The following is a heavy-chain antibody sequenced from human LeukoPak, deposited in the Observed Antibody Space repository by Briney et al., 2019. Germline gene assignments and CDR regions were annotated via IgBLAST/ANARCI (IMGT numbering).Heavy chain of an antibody. J-gene: IGHJ3*02. CDR2: INHSGST. Sequence: SETLSLTCAVYGGSFSGYYWNWIRQPPRKGLEWIGEINHSGSTNYNPSLKSRVTISVDTSKNQFSLKLSSVTAADTAVYYCARKLGYCSSTSCLDAFDIWGQGTMVTVSS. CDR3: ARKLGYCSSTSCLDAFDI. V-gene: IGHV4-34*01. CDR1: GGSFSGYY. D-gene: IGHD2-2*01.